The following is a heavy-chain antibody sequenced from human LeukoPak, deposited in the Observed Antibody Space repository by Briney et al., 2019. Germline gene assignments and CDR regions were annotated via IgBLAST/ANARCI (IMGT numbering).Heavy chain of an antibody. CDR3: ARVDTAMVTGSDY. Sequence: PGRSLRLSCAASGFTFSSYAMHWVRQAPGKGLEWVAVISYDGSNKYYADSVKGRFTISRDNSKNTLYLQMNSLRAEDTAVYYCARVDTAMVTGSDYWGQGTLVTVSS. J-gene: IGHJ4*02. CDR1: GFTFSSYA. CDR2: ISYDGSNK. D-gene: IGHD5-18*01. V-gene: IGHV3-30-3*01.